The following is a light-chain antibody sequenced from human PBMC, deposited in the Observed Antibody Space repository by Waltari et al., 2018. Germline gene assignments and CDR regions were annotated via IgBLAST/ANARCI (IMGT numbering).Light chain of an antibody. CDR3: SSYTRYSTWV. J-gene: IGLJ3*02. CDR1: SSDVGGYNY. Sequence: QSALTQPASVSGSPGQSLTISCTGTSSDVGGYNYVAWYQQHPGKAPKLMIYEVDKRPSGLSTRFSGSKAGNTAYLTISGLQADDETDYYCSSYTRYSTWVFGGGTKLTVL. CDR2: EVD. V-gene: IGLV2-14*03.